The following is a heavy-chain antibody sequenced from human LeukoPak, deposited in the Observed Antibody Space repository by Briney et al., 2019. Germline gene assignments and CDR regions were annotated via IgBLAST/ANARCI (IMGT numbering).Heavy chain of an antibody. CDR1: GYTFTSYG. Sequence: ASVKVSCKASGYTFTSYGISRVRQAPGQGLEWRGWISAYNGNTNYAQKLQGRVTMTTDTSTSTAYMELRSLRSDDTAVYYCARDYGSGSYPGEDAFDTWGQGTMVTVSS. J-gene: IGHJ3*02. D-gene: IGHD3-10*01. CDR3: ARDYGSGSYPGEDAFDT. V-gene: IGHV1-18*01. CDR2: ISAYNGNT.